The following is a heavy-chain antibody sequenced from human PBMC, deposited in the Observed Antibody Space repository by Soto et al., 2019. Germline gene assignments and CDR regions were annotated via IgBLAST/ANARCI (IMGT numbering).Heavy chain of an antibody. CDR2: IIPIFGTA. V-gene: IGHV1-69*13. D-gene: IGHD6-13*01. CDR3: ACSRSSNAFDI. Sequence: SVKFSCKASGGTFSSYAISWVRQAPGQGLEWMGGIIPIFGTANYAQKFQGRVTITAXXXXSXXXMXLXXLRXEETAVYFCACSRSSNAFDIWGHGTTVSVSS. J-gene: IGHJ3*02. CDR1: GGTFSSYA.